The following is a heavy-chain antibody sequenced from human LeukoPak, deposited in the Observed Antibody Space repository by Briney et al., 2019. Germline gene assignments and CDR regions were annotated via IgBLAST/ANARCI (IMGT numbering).Heavy chain of an antibody. D-gene: IGHD3-22*01. CDR1: GYSFSNYW. CDR3: ASLPNYYDTGGLAFDI. Sequence: GESLKISCKGSGYSFSNYWIGWVRQMPGKGLEWMGIINPGDSDTRYRPSLQGQVTISVDKSITTAYLQWSSLKASDTAMYYCASLPNYYDTGGLAFDIWGQGTLVTVSS. CDR2: INPGDSDT. V-gene: IGHV5-51*01. J-gene: IGHJ3*02.